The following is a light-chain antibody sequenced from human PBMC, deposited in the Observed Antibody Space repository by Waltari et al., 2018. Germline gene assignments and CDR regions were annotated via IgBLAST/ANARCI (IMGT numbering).Light chain of an antibody. CDR1: QSVFYGSKRKNY. CDR3: QEYYTDSLT. V-gene: IGKV4-1*01. CDR2: WAS. Sequence: VVTQSPDSVAVYRGERATLSCRSSQSVFYGSKRKNYLAWYQQKLGQPPKLLIYWASSRAPGVPDRFRGSGSGTDFTLTINNVQAEDVAVYYCQEYYTDSLTFGGGTKVEIK. J-gene: IGKJ4*01.